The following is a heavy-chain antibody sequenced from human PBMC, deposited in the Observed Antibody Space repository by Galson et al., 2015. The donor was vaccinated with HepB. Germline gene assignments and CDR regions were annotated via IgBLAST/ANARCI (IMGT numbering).Heavy chain of an antibody. J-gene: IGHJ6*03. D-gene: IGHD3-3*01. CDR1: GGSISSGDDY. Sequence: TLSLTCTVSGGSISSGDDYWSWIRQPPGKGLDWIGDIFYSGSTYYNPSLKSRVAISVDTSKNQFSLKLSSVTAADTAVYYCARAPLQYEFWTTSYYHYYMDVWGKGTTVTVSS. V-gene: IGHV4-30-4*01. CDR3: ARAPLQYEFWTTSYYHYYMDV. CDR2: IFYSGST.